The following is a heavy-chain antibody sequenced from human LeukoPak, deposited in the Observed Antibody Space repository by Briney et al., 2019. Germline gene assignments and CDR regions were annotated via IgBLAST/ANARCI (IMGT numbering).Heavy chain of an antibody. V-gene: IGHV3-30-3*01. J-gene: IGHJ4*02. CDR1: GFTFSSYA. Sequence: PGGFLRLSCAASGFTFSSYAMHWVRQAPGKGLEWVAVISYDGSKKYYADSVKGRFTISRDNSKNTLYLQMNSLRAEDTAVYYCARDKSSGSYLDYWGQGTLVTVSS. CDR3: ARDKSSGSYLDY. D-gene: IGHD1-26*01. CDR2: ISYDGSKK.